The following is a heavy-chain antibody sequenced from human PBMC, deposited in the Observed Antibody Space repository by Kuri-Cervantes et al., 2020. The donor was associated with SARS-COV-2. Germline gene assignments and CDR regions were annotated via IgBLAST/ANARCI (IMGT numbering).Heavy chain of an antibody. CDR2: IIPIFGTA. Sequence: SVKVSCKASGGTFSSYAISWVRQAPGQGLEWMGRIIPIFGTANYAQKFQGRVTITADESTSTAYMELSSLRSEDTAVYYCARVGIYDYSNYRPFDYWGQGTLVTVSS. D-gene: IGHD4-11*01. J-gene: IGHJ4*02. CDR1: GGTFSSYA. V-gene: IGHV1-69*13. CDR3: ARVGIYDYSNYRPFDY.